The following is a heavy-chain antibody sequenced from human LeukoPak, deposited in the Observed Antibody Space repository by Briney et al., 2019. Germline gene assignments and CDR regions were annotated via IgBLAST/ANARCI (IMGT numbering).Heavy chain of an antibody. Sequence: GGSLRLPCAASGFTFSNAWMSWVRQAPGKGLEWVGRIKSKTDGGTTDYAAPVKGRFTISRDDSKNTLYLQMNSLKTEDTAVYYCTLPWGSGSYYDYWGQGTLVTVSS. D-gene: IGHD3-10*01. J-gene: IGHJ4*02. CDR1: GFTFSNAW. CDR3: TLPWGSGSYYDY. CDR2: IKSKTDGGTT. V-gene: IGHV3-15*01.